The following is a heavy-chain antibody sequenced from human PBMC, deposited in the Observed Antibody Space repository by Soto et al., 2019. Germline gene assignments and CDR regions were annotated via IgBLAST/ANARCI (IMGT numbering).Heavy chain of an antibody. Sequence: QVQLVESGGGVVQPGRSLRLSCAASGFTFSSYGMHWVRQAPGKGLEGVAVISYDGSNKYYADSVKGRFTISRDNSKNTLYLQMNRLRAEDTAVYYCAKDAAKDSSSSGWFDPWGQGTLVTVSS. CDR3: AKDAAKDSSSSGWFDP. D-gene: IGHD6-6*01. V-gene: IGHV3-30*18. CDR2: ISYDGSNK. CDR1: GFTFSSYG. J-gene: IGHJ5*02.